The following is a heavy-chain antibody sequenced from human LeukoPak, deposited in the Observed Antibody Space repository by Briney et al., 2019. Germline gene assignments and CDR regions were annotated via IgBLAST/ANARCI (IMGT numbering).Heavy chain of an antibody. Sequence: SETLSLTGTVSGCSISSHYWSWIRQPPGKGLEWIGYIYYSGSTNYNPSLKSRVTISVDTSKNQFSLKLSSVTAADTAVYYCARDLGNVWGKGTTVTVSS. J-gene: IGHJ6*04. CDR1: GCSISSHY. CDR3: ARDLGNV. D-gene: IGHD3-10*01. CDR2: IYYSGST. V-gene: IGHV4-59*11.